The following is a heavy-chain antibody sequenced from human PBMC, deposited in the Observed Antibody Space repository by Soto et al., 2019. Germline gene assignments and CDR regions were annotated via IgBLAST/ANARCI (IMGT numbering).Heavy chain of an antibody. CDR3: ARRYTSGSVKPNWFDP. J-gene: IGHJ5*02. V-gene: IGHV3-23*01. CDR2: ISTSGGAA. D-gene: IGHD3-10*01. CDR1: GFTFSGYA. Sequence: GGSLRLSCAASGFTFSGYAMNWVRQAPGKGLEWVSIISTSGGAAYYADSVRGRFTISRDNSKNTLYLHMSRLRAEDTAVYYCARRYTSGSVKPNWFDPWGQGTLVTVSS.